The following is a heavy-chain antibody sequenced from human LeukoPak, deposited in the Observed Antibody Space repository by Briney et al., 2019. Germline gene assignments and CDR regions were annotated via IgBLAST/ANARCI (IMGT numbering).Heavy chain of an antibody. Sequence: LRASVKVSCKASGYTFTSYGISWVRQAPGQGLEWMGRIIPILGIANYARKFQGRVTITADKSTSTAYMELSSLRSEDTAVYYCARSQPSGGSWFASDIWGQGTMVTVSS. V-gene: IGHV1-69*04. CDR3: ARSQPSGGSWFASDI. J-gene: IGHJ3*02. CDR1: GYTFTSYG. CDR2: IIPILGIA. D-gene: IGHD2-15*01.